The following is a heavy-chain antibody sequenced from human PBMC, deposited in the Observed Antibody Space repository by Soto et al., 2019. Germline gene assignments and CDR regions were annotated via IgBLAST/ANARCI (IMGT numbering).Heavy chain of an antibody. V-gene: IGHV3-53*01. Sequence: GGSLRLSCAASGFTVSSNYMSWVRQAPGKGLEWVSVIYSGGSTYYADSVKGRFTISRDNSKNTLYLQMNSLRAEDTAVYYCARDRIDYNGMDVWGQGTMVTVSS. CDR1: GFTVSSNY. J-gene: IGHJ6*02. CDR3: ARDRIDYNGMDV. CDR2: IYSGGST.